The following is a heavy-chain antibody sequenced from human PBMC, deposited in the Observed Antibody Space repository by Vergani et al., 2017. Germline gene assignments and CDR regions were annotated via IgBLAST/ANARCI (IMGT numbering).Heavy chain of an antibody. CDR3: ARYSADVDTAISHAFDI. D-gene: IGHD5-18*01. Sequence: EVQLVQSGAEVKKPGESLKISCKGSRYSFTSYWIGWVRQMPGKGLEWMGIIYPGDSDTRYSPSFQGQVTISADKSISTAYLQWSSLKASDTAMYYCARYSADVDTAISHAFDIWGQGTMVTVSS. CDR2: IYPGDSDT. V-gene: IGHV5-51*03. J-gene: IGHJ3*02. CDR1: RYSFTSYW.